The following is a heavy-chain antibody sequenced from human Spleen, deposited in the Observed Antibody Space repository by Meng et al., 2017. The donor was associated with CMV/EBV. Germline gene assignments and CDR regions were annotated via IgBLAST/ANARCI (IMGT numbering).Heavy chain of an antibody. CDR1: GFTVSSFY. CDR2: IYSGGST. V-gene: IGHV3-66*02. D-gene: IGHD4-17*01. CDR3: ARKMDYGDDAFDI. J-gene: IGHJ3*02. Sequence: GGSLRLSCAASGFTVSSFYMNWVRQAPGKGLEWVSVIYSGGSTYYADSVKGRFTVSRDISKNTLYLQMNNVRGEDTAVYYCARKMDYGDDAFDIWGQGTMVTVSS.